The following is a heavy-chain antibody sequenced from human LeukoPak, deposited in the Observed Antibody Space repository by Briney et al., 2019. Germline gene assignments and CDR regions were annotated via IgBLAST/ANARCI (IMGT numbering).Heavy chain of an antibody. CDR2: IYAGDSDK. Sequence: GESLKISCKGSGYRFTSYWIGWVRLIPGKGLESMGIIYAGDSDKRYSPSFEGQATMSVDKSINTAYLQWSSLKASDTAMYFCARRASDTTYYFDAWGQGTLVTVSS. J-gene: IGHJ5*02. CDR1: GYRFTSYW. D-gene: IGHD1-26*01. CDR3: ARRASDTTYYFDA. V-gene: IGHV5-51*01.